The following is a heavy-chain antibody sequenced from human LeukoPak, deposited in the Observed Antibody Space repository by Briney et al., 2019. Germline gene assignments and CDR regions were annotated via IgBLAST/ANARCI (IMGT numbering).Heavy chain of an antibody. CDR2: IYYTGAT. CDR1: GGSLSNYY. J-gene: IGHJ4*02. D-gene: IGHD4-11*01. Sequence: SDTLSLTCTVSGGSLSNYYWSWIRKPPGKGLEWMTYIYYTGATNYNPSLKSRATMSLDTSKNQFSLRLRSVTAADTAVYYCARHAQTTSSPLDYWGQGMLVTVSS. V-gene: IGHV4-59*08. CDR3: ARHAQTTSSPLDY.